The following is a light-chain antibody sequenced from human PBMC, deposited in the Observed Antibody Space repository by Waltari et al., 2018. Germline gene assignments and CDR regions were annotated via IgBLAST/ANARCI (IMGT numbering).Light chain of an antibody. CDR1: QTVRTTY. V-gene: IGKV3-20*01. J-gene: IGKJ4*01. CDR2: GAS. CDR3: QQYDISPLT. Sequence: EIVLTQSPGTLSSSPGERATLSCRASQTVRTTYLAWYQQKPGQAPTLVIHGASSRATGIPDRFSGSGSGTDFSLTISSLEPEDFAVYYCQQYDISPLTFGGGTKVEIK.